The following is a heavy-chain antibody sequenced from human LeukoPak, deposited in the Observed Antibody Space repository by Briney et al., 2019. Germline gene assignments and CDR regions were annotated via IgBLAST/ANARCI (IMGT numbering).Heavy chain of an antibody. J-gene: IGHJ6*02. Sequence: SGGSLRLSCAASGFTFSSYDMHWVRQATGKGLEWVSAIGTAGDTYYPGSVKGRFTISRENAKSSFYLQMNSLRDGDTAVYYCARCIGGGGGSCPLGMDVWGQGTTVTVSS. D-gene: IGHD2-15*01. CDR2: IGTAGDT. V-gene: IGHV3-13*01. CDR1: GFTFSSYD. CDR3: ARCIGGGGGSCPLGMDV.